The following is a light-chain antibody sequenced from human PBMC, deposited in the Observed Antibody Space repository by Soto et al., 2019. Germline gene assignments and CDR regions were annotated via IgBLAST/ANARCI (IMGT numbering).Light chain of an antibody. V-gene: IGLV2-14*03. J-gene: IGLJ1*01. CDR1: SSDIGANNY. CDR2: DVS. Sequence: QCVRNHPAHVSCLPRQSLRISCTGKSSDIGANNYVSWYRHHPGEAPKLMIFDVSYRPSGVSNRFSGSKSGNTASLTISGLQADDESYYYCSSYTTSGTRYVFGTGTKVTVL. CDR3: SSYTTSGTRYV.